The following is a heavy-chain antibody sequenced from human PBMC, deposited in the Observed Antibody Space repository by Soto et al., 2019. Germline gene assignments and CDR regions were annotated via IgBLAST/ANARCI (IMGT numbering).Heavy chain of an antibody. Sequence: ASVKVSCKASGYTFTGYYMHWVRQAPRQGLEWMGWINPNSGGTNYAQKFQGWVTMTRDTSISTAYMELSRLRSDDTAVYYCARESAPEYYDILTGYYIGTHTRGMDVWGQGTTVTVSS. V-gene: IGHV1-2*04. CDR2: INPNSGGT. D-gene: IGHD3-9*01. CDR3: ARESAPEYYDILTGYYIGTHTRGMDV. J-gene: IGHJ6*02. CDR1: GYTFTGYY.